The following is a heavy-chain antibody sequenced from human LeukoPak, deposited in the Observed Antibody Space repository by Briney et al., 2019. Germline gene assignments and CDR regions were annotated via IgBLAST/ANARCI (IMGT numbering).Heavy chain of an antibody. D-gene: IGHD3-16*01. J-gene: IGHJ4*02. V-gene: IGHV4-59*01. CDR3: ARDDGGLDY. Sequence: SETLSLTCTVSGGSISSYYWSWIQQPPGKGLEWIGYIYYSGSTNYNPSLKSRVTISVDTSKNQFSLKLSSVTAADTAVYYCARDDGGLDYWGQGTLVTVSS. CDR1: GGSISSYY. CDR2: IYYSGST.